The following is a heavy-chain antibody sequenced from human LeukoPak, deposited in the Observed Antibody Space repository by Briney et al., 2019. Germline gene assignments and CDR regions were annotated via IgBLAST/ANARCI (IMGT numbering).Heavy chain of an antibody. CDR1: GGSISSYY. V-gene: IGHV4-59*08. J-gene: IGHJ3*02. Sequence: SETLSLTCTVSGGSISSYYWSWIRQPPGKGLEWIGYIYYSGSTNYNPSLESRVTISVDTSKNQFSLKLSSVTAADTAVYYCARPLDTTLFNPFDIWGQGTMVTVSS. CDR3: ARPLDTTLFNPFDI. D-gene: IGHD5-18*01. CDR2: IYYSGST.